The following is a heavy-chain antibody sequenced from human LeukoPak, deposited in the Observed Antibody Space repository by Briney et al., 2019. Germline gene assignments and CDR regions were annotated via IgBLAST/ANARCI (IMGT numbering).Heavy chain of an antibody. CDR3: ARSGKDGYNLDYFDY. V-gene: IGHV2-5*02. CDR2: IYWDDDK. Sequence: SGPTLVKPTQTLTLTCTFSGFSLSTSGVGVGWIRQPPGKALEWLALIYWDDDKRYSPSLKSRLTITKDTSKNQVVLTMTNMDPVDTATYYCARSGKDGYNLDYFDYWGQGTLVTVSS. CDR1: GFSLSTSGVG. D-gene: IGHD5-24*01. J-gene: IGHJ4*02.